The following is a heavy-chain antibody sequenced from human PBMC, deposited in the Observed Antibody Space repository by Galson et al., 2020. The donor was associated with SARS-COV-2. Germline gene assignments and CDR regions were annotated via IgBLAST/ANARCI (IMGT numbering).Heavy chain of an antibody. CDR2: INHSGST. J-gene: IGHJ6*02. D-gene: IGHD2-2*01. CDR3: ARGGVVVPAAMWYYYYYGMDV. V-gene: IGHV4-34*01. CDR1: GGSFSGYY. Sequence: SETLSLTCAVYGGSFSGYYWSWIRQPPGKGLEWIGEINHSGSTNYNPSLKSRVTISVDTSKNQFSLKLSSVTAADTAVYYCARGGVVVPAAMWYYYYYGMDVWGQGTTVTVSS.